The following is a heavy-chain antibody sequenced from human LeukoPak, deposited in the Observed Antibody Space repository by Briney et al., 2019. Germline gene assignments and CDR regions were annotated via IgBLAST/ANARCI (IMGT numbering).Heavy chain of an antibody. CDR2: INPNSGGT. V-gene: IGHV1-2*02. CDR1: GYTFTGYY. J-gene: IGHJ6*03. Sequence: GASVKVSCKASGYTFTGYYMHWVRQAPGQGLEWMGWINPNSGGTNYAQKFQGRVTMTRDTSISTAYMELSRLRSDDTAVYYCARGPPMSSSWYGYYYYYYYMDVWGKGTTVTISS. D-gene: IGHD6-13*01. CDR3: ARGPPMSSSWYGYYYYYYYMDV.